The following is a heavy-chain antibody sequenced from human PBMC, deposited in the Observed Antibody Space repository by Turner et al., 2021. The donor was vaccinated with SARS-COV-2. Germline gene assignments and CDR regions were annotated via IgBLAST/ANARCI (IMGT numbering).Heavy chain of an antibody. Sequence: EVQLVQSGGGLVQPGGSLRLPCTASGFTVSNNYMSWVRQGPGKGLEWVSLIYSGGTTKYADSVKGRFTISRDNSKNTLYLQMNSLRAEDTAVYYCARGEIRGVTGDYWGRGTLVNVSS. CDR2: IYSGGTT. D-gene: IGHD3-10*01. J-gene: IGHJ4*02. CDR3: ARGEIRGVTGDY. CDR1: GFTVSNNY. V-gene: IGHV3-66*01.